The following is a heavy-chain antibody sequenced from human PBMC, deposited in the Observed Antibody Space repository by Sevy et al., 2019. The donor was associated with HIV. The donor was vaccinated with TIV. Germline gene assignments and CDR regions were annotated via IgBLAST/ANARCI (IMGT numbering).Heavy chain of an antibody. CDR3: ARADGDSGYGMDV. V-gene: IGHV3-33*01. Sequence: GGSLRLSCAASGFTLRTYGMYWVRQGSGKGLEWVAVIWYDGSNKYYAESVKGRFTISRDNSKNTLYLEMSSLRAEDTAVYYCARADGDSGYGMDVWGQGTTVTVSS. CDR1: GFTLRTYG. CDR2: IWYDGSNK. D-gene: IGHD3-10*01. J-gene: IGHJ6*01.